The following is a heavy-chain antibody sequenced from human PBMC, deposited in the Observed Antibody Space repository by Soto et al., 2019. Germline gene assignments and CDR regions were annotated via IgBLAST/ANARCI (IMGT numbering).Heavy chain of an antibody. Sequence: LRLSCAASGFTVSSNYMSWVRQAPGKGLEWVSVIYSGGSTYYADSVKGRFTISRDNSKNTLYLQMNSLRAEDTAVYYCARDQYITMVRGVIESYGMDVWGQGTPVTVYS. J-gene: IGHJ6*02. D-gene: IGHD3-10*01. CDR2: IYSGGST. V-gene: IGHV3-53*01. CDR1: GFTVSSNY. CDR3: ARDQYITMVRGVIESYGMDV.